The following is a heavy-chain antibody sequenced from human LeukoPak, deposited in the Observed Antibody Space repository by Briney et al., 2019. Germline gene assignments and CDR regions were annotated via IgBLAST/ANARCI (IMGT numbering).Heavy chain of an antibody. V-gene: IGHV3-48*03. J-gene: IGHJ6*02. CDR1: GFTFSSYE. CDR2: ISSSGSTI. D-gene: IGHD5-24*01. CDR3: ARDQVSRWGYYYGMDV. Sequence: GGSLRLSCAASGFTFSSYEMNWVRQAPGKGLEWVSYISSSGSTIYYADSVKGRFTIFRDNAKNSLYLQMNSLRAEDTAVYYCARDQVSRWGYYYGMDVWGQGTPVTVSS.